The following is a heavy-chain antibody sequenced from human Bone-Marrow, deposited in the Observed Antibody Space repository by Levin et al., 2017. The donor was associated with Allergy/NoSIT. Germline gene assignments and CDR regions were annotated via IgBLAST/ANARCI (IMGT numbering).Heavy chain of an antibody. CDR3: ARDPGVRYYDYVWGSYRYSYYYDYGMDV. CDR2: IYYSGST. J-gene: IGHJ6*02. D-gene: IGHD3-16*02. Sequence: SETLSLTCTVSGGSISSGDYYWSWIRQPPGKGLEWIGYIYYSGSTYYNPSLKSRVTISVDTSKNQFSLKLSSVTAADTAVYYCARDPGVRYYDYVWGSYRYSYYYDYGMDVWGQGTTVTVSS. CDR1: GGSISSGDYY. V-gene: IGHV4-30-4*01.